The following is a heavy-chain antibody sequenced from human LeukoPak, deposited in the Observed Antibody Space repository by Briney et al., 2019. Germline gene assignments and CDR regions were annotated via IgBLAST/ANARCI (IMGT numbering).Heavy chain of an antibody. CDR3: ARDPIRPVTKRGRREGGWFDP. Sequence: GASVKVSCKASGYTFTSNYMHWVRQAPGQGLEWMGWISAYNGDTNYAQKLQGRVTMTTDTSTSTAYMELRSLRSDDTAVYYCARDPIRPVTKRGRREGGWFDPWGQGTLVTVSS. CDR1: GYTFTSNY. CDR2: ISAYNGDT. J-gene: IGHJ5*02. V-gene: IGHV1-18*04. D-gene: IGHD4-17*01.